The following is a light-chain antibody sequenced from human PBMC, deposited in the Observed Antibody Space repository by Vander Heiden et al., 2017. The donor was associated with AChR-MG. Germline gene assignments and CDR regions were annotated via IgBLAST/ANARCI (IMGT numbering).Light chain of an antibody. CDR2: FDS. Sequence: SYVLTQPPSVSVAPGKTARITCGGNNIGSKSVHWYQQKPGQPPVLVIYFDSDRPSGIPERFSGSNSGNTATLTISRVEVGDEADYYCQVWDNSSDHVVFGGGTKLIVL. CDR3: QVWDNSSDHVV. CDR1: NIGSKS. J-gene: IGLJ2*01. V-gene: IGLV3-21*04.